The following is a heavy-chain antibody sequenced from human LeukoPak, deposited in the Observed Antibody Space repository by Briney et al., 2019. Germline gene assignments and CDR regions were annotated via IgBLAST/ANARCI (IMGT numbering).Heavy chain of an antibody. CDR1: GFTFSSYW. D-gene: IGHD3-22*01. J-gene: IGHJ4*02. V-gene: IGHV3-7*01. CDR3: ARNQEIDYYDSSGFYWGVEY. CDR2: IKQDGSEK. Sequence: GGSLRLSCAASGFTFSSYWMSWVRQAPGKGLEWVANIKQDGSEKYYVDSVKGRFTISRDNAENSLYLQMDSLRVEDTAVYYCARNQEIDYYDSSGFYWGVEYWGQGTLVTVSS.